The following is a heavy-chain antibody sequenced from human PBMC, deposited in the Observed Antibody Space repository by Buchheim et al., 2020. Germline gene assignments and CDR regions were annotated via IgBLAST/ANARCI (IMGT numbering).Heavy chain of an antibody. V-gene: IGHV4-30-4*01. D-gene: IGHD3-10*01. Sequence: QVQLQESGPGLVKPLHTLSLTCTVSGGSISSGDYYWSWIRQPPGKGLEWIGYIYYSGNTYYNPSLKSRTTISMDSSQNQFSLKLSSVTTADTAVYFCARDLPGGRYWFDPWGQGTL. CDR2: IYYSGNT. CDR3: ARDLPGGRYWFDP. J-gene: IGHJ5*02. CDR1: GGSISSGDYY.